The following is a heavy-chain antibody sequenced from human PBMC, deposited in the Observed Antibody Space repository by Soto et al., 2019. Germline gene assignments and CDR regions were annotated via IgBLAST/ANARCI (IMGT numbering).Heavy chain of an antibody. D-gene: IGHD6-13*01. CDR2: IFDAATA. Sequence: QVQLQESGPGLMKPSGTLSLICSVSGESVGRRTNYWSWVLQAPGRGLEWICYIFDAATAIYNPSFESRVSISLDAAKNQVSLKLTSVTAADTAIYYCARDRRGRADGFIYYYGMEVWGQGTSVTVSS. V-gene: IGHV4-61*01. CDR3: ARDRRGRADGFIYYYGMEV. CDR1: GESVGRRTNY. J-gene: IGHJ6*02.